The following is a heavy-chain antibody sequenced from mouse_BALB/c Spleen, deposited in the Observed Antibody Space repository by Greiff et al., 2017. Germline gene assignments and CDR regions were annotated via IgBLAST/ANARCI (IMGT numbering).Heavy chain of an antibody. CDR2: INPSNGGT. D-gene: IGHD1-1*01. Sequence: QVQLQQPGAELVKPGASVKLSCKASGYTFTSCYMYWVKQRPGQGLEWIGGINPSNGGTNFNEKFKSKATLTVDKSSSTAYMQLSSLTSEDSAVYYCTRSRDYYGSYWYFDVWGAGTTVTVSS. CDR3: TRSRDYYGSYWYFDV. J-gene: IGHJ1*01. V-gene: IGHV1S81*02. CDR1: GYTFTSCY.